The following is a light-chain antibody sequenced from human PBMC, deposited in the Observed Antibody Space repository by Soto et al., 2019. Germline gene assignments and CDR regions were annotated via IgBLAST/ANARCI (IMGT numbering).Light chain of an antibody. J-gene: IGLJ3*02. Sequence: SYELTQPLSVSVALGQTARITFGEKNIGSKDVHWYQQKPGQAPVLVIFRDTNRPSGIPERFSGSNSGNTATLTISGAQAGDEADYYCQVWDSNTVVFGGGTKVTVL. CDR3: QVWDSNTVV. CDR1: NIGSKD. CDR2: RDT. V-gene: IGLV3-9*01.